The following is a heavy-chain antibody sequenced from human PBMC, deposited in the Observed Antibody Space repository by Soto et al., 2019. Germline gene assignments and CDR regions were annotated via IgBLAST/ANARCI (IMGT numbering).Heavy chain of an antibody. CDR2: IYYSGST. CDR3: ASDGPLYCSSTSCYSQYYNGMDI. D-gene: IGHD2-2*01. J-gene: IGHJ6*02. V-gene: IGHV4-39*01. CDR1: GGSISSSSYY. Sequence: PSETLSLTCTVSGGSISSSSYYWGWIRQPPGKGLEWIGSIYYSGSTYYNPSLKSRVTMSVDTSKNQFSLKLSSVTAADTAVYYCASDGPLYCSSTSCYSQYYNGMDIRGLDTTVPVS.